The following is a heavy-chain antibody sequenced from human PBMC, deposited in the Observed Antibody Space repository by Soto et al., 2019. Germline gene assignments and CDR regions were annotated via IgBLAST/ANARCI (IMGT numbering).Heavy chain of an antibody. Sequence: EVQLLESGGGLVQPGGSLRLSCAASGLTFSSYAISWVRQAPGKGLEWVSTISGSGDNTYYADSVKGRFTISRDNSKNTLYLQVNSLRAEDTAVYYCATGRGNWGRFGYWGQGTLVTVSS. J-gene: IGHJ4*02. V-gene: IGHV3-23*01. D-gene: IGHD7-27*01. CDR3: ATGRGNWGRFGY. CDR2: ISGSGDNT. CDR1: GLTFSSYA.